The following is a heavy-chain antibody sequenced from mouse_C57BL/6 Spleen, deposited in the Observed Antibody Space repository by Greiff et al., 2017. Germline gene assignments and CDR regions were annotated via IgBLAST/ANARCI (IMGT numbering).Heavy chain of an antibody. CDR3: ATLYYSNFMRFAY. D-gene: IGHD2-5*01. Sequence: EVQLQQSGPELVKPGASVKISCKASGYTFTDYYMNWVKQSHGKSLEWIGDINPNNGGTSYKQKFKGKATLTVDKSSSTAYMELRSLTSEDSAVYYCATLYYSNFMRFAYWGQGTLVTVSA. CDR1: GYTFTDYY. CDR2: INPNNGGT. V-gene: IGHV1-26*01. J-gene: IGHJ3*01.